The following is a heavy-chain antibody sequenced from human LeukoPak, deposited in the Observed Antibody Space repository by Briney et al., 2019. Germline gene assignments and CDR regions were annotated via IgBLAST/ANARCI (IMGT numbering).Heavy chain of an antibody. V-gene: IGHV4-34*01. Sequence: SETLSLTCAVYGGSFSGYYWSWIRQPPGKGLEWIGEINHSGSTNYNPSLKSRVTISVDTSKNQFSLKLSSVTAADTAAYYCATRYCSSTSCYPGWFDPWGQGTLVTVSS. J-gene: IGHJ5*02. CDR1: GGSFSGYY. D-gene: IGHD2-2*01. CDR3: ATRYCSSTSCYPGWFDP. CDR2: INHSGST.